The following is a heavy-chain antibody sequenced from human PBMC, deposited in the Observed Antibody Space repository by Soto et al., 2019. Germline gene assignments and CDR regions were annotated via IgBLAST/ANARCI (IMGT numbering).Heavy chain of an antibody. CDR3: ITENPWDAFDI. V-gene: IGHV3-15*07. Sequence: EVQLLESGGGLVKPGGSLRLSCAASGYTFSNAWMNWVRQAPGKGLEWVGRIKSKTDGGTTDYAAPVKGRFTISRDDSKNTLYLQMNSLKTEDTAVYYCITENPWDAFDIWGQGTMVTVSS. J-gene: IGHJ3*02. CDR1: GYTFSNAW. CDR2: IKSKTDGGTT.